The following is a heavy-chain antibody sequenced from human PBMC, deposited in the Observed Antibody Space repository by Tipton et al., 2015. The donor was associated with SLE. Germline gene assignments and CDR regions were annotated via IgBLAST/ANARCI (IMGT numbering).Heavy chain of an antibody. J-gene: IGHJ4*02. CDR2: IYYSGST. CDR1: GGSISSGSYY. Sequence: TLSLTCTVSGGSISSGSYYWSWIRQPPGKGLEWIGSIYYSGSTYSNPSLKSRVTISVDTSKNQFSLRLSSVTAADSAVYYCARDGGTTGYFDFWGQGTLVTVSS. CDR3: ARDGGTTGYFDF. V-gene: IGHV4-39*07. D-gene: IGHD4-17*01.